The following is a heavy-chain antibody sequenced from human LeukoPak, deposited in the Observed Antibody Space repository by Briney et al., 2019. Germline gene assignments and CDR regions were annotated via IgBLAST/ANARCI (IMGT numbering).Heavy chain of an antibody. CDR2: ITLNSGGT. Sequence: ASVKVSFKASGYGFTDDSMHWVRQPPGQGLEWMGLITLNSGGTNYDQKFQGRGTMTRDPSISTAYMELSSLRSDDTAVYYCARDFAGTTSRYNCYAMDVWGQGTTVTVSS. CDR3: ARDFAGTTSRYNCYAMDV. J-gene: IGHJ6*02. D-gene: IGHD1-7*01. CDR1: GYGFTDDS. V-gene: IGHV1-2*02.